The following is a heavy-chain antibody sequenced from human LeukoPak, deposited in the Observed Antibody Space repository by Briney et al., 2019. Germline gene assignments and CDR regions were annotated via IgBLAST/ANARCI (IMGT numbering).Heavy chain of an antibody. CDR1: GYTLTELS. CDR2: FDPEDGET. Sequence: ASVKVSCKVSGYTLTELSMHWVRQAPGKGLEWMGGFDPEDGETIYAQKFQGRVTMTEDTSTDTAYMELSSLRSEDTAVYYCATVYYDSSGCYPFDYWGQGTLVTVSS. D-gene: IGHD3-22*01. V-gene: IGHV1-24*01. J-gene: IGHJ4*02. CDR3: ATVYYDSSGCYPFDY.